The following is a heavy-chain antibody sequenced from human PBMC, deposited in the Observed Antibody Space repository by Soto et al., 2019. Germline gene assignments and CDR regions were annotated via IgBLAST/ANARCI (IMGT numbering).Heavy chain of an antibody. CDR1: GFTFSDHY. V-gene: IGHV3-72*01. CDR3: VRNLAAGGTFYFDY. Sequence: EVQLVESGGGLVQPGGSLRLSCAASGFTFSDHYMDWVRQAPGKGLEWVGRIRNEPNGYITEYAASVKGRFTISRYDSENSLYLQMNNLKTEDTAVYYCVRNLAAGGTFYFDYWGQGALVTVSS. D-gene: IGHD6-13*01. J-gene: IGHJ4*02. CDR2: IRNEPNGYIT.